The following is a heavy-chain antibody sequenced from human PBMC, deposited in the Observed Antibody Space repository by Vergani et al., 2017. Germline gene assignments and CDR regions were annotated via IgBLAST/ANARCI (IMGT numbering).Heavy chain of an antibody. CDR3: ARGGYYGSGSYPDAFDI. CDR1: GGSISSGGYS. J-gene: IGHJ3*02. V-gene: IGHV4-30-2*01. D-gene: IGHD3-10*01. CDR2: IYHSGST. Sequence: QLRLQESGSGLVKPSQTLSLTCAVSGGSISSGGYSWSWIRQPPGKGLEWIGYIYHSGSTYYNPSLKSRVTISVDRSKNQFSLKLSSVTAADTAVYYCARGGYYGSGSYPDAFDIWGQGTMVTVSS.